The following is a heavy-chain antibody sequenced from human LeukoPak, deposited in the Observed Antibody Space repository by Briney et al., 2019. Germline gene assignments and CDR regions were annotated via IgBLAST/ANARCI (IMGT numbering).Heavy chain of an antibody. CDR3: ARSGSGYFDY. J-gene: IGHJ4*02. Sequence: GGSLRLSCAASGVTLSVNWMSWVRQAPGEGLEWVANIKQDGSEKYYRDSVQGRFTISRDNAKNSLYLQMNSLRAEDTAVYYCARSGSGYFDYWGQGSLVTVSS. CDR2: IKQDGSEK. CDR1: GVTLSVNW. V-gene: IGHV3-7*01.